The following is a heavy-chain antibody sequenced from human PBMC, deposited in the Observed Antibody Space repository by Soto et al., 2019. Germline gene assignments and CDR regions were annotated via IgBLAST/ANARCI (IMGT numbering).Heavy chain of an antibody. CDR3: ARDLGYCSGGCCNNSFDP. Sequence: QVQLVESGGGVVQPGRSLRLSCAASGFTFSSYAMHRVRQAPGKGLEWVAVISYDGSNKYYADSVKGRFTISRDNSKNTVYIQMNSLRAEDSAVYYCARDLGYCSGGCCNNSFDPWGQGTLVTVSS. J-gene: IGHJ5*02. CDR1: GFTFSSYA. D-gene: IGHD2-15*01. CDR2: ISYDGSNK. V-gene: IGHV3-30*14.